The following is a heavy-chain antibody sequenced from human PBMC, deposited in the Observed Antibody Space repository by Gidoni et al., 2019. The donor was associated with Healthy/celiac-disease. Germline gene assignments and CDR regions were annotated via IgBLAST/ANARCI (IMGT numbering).Heavy chain of an antibody. D-gene: IGHD3-10*01. CDR2: INHSGST. Sequence: QVQLQQWGAGLLKPSETLSLTCAVYGGSFSGYYWSWIRQPPGKGLEWIGEINHSGSTNYNPSLKSRVTISVDTSKNQFSLKLSSVTAADTAVYYCARGTGEIPMVRGVIHFDYWGQGTLVTVSS. J-gene: IGHJ4*02. CDR3: ARGTGEIPMVRGVIHFDY. CDR1: GGSFSGYY. V-gene: IGHV4-34*01.